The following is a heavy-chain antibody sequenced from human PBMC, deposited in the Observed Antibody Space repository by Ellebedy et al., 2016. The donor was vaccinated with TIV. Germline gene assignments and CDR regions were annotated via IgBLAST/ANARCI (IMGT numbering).Heavy chain of an antibody. J-gene: IGHJ4*02. CDR2: ISYSGST. D-gene: IGHD6-6*01. Sequence: MPSETLSLTCIVSGGSISSSDSYWSWIRQPPGKGLEWIGYISYSGSTYYNPSLKSRVTISSDTYKNQFSLRLSSVTAADTAVYFCARGDRSSSRVYYWGQGTLVTVSS. V-gene: IGHV4-30-4*01. CDR1: GGSISSSDSY. CDR3: ARGDRSSSRVYY.